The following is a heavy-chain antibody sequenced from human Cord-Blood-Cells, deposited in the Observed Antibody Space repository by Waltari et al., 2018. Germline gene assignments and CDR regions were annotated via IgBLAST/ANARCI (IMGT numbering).Heavy chain of an antibody. D-gene: IGHD1-26*01. CDR3: ARVLGFYSGSYYFDY. CDR1: GGSISSHY. Sequence: QVQLQESGPGLVKPSETLSLTCTVSGGSISSHYWSWIRQPPGKGLEWIGYIYYSGRPNSDPSLKSRVTISVGTSKNQFSLKLSSVTAADTAVYYCARVLGFYSGSYYFDYWGQGTLVTVSS. V-gene: IGHV4-59*11. J-gene: IGHJ4*02. CDR2: IYYSGRP.